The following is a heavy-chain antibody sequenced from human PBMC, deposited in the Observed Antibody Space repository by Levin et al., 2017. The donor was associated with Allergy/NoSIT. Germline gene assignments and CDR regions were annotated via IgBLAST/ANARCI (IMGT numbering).Heavy chain of an antibody. D-gene: IGHD3-22*01. CDR2: IWYDGSHD. J-gene: IGHJ4*02. CDR1: GFTFRFYG. V-gene: IGHV3-33*01. CDR3: ARDADTSGSYSFYDY. Sequence: GGSLRLSCATSGFTFRFYGMHWVRQAPGKGLEWVAVIWYDGSHDYYADSVRGRFTISRDDSKNTVFLQLNSLRAEDTAVYYCARDADTSGSYSFYDYWGQGTLVTVSS.